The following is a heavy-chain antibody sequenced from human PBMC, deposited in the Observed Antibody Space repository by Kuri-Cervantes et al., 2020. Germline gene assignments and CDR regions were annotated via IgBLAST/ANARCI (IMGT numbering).Heavy chain of an antibody. CDR2: IPYDGGSK. CDR1: GLISSHHA. Sequence: GGSLRLSCAASGLISSHHAVDWVRQAPGKGLEWVPIIPYDGGSKYCADSVKGRFTISRDNSQNTLYLQMNSLRAEDTAVYYCAVQGGIAAWGQGTLVTVSS. D-gene: IGHD6-13*01. CDR3: AVQGGIAA. J-gene: IGHJ5*02. V-gene: IGHV3-30*07.